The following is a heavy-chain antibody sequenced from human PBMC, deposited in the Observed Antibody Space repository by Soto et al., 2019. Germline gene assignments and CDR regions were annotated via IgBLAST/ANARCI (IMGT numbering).Heavy chain of an antibody. CDR3: AKGGAGQVSGTRYRDY. D-gene: IGHD3-16*02. V-gene: IGHV6-1*01. CDR1: GDSVSSNSAT. Sequence: SQTLSLTFAISGDSVSSNSATWNWIRQSPSRGLEWLGRTYHRSKWYYDYAASVQSRISINPDTSKNQFSLQLKSVTPEDSAVYYGAKGGAGQVSGTRYRDYWSQGTWVTVCS. J-gene: IGHJ4*02. CDR2: TYHRSKWYY.